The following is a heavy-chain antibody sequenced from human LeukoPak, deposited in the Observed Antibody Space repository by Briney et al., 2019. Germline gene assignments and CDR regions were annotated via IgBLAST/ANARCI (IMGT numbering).Heavy chain of an antibody. CDR2: ISHDGSSE. J-gene: IGHJ4*02. CDR3: ASRFEWLSSFDY. V-gene: IGHV3-30*03. CDR1: GFTFSNYA. D-gene: IGHD3-3*01. Sequence: VGSLRLSCAASGFTFSNYAMHWVRQAPGKGLEWVALISHDGSSEYYADSMKGRFTISRDNSKNTFYLQMNSLRAEDTAVYYCASRFEWLSSFDYWGQGTLVTFSS.